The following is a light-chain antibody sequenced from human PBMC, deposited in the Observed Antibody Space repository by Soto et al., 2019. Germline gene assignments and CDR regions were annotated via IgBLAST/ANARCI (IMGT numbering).Light chain of an antibody. Sequence: ETVMTQSPATLSVSPGERATLSCRAGQSVNSYLAWYQQKPGQAPRLLIRGASARATGIPARFSGSGSGTEFTLTNSRLQSEDFAVYYCQQYTQWPLTFGGGTKVEI. J-gene: IGKJ4*01. V-gene: IGKV3-15*01. CDR3: QQYTQWPLT. CDR2: GAS. CDR1: QSVNSY.